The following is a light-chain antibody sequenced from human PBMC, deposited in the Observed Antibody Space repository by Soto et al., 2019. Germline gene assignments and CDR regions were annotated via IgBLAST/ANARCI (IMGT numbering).Light chain of an antibody. CDR2: YAS. CDR1: QSVSSY. Sequence: EIVLTQSPATLSLSPGERATLSCRASQSVSSYLAWYQQKPGQAPRLLIYYASNRATGIPARFSGSGSGTDFTLTISSLEPEDFAVYYCQQRSNWLLTFGGGTMVDIK. V-gene: IGKV3-11*01. J-gene: IGKJ4*01. CDR3: QQRSNWLLT.